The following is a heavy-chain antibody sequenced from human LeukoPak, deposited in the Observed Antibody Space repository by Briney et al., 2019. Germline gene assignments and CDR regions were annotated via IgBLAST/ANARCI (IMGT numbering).Heavy chain of an antibody. CDR2: IYYSGST. V-gene: IGHV4-61*01. J-gene: IGHJ4*02. CDR1: GYSINSGYY. Sequence: PSETLSLTCAVSGYSINSGYYWSWIRQPPGKGLEWIGYIYYSGSTNYNPSLKSRVTISVDTSKNQFSLKLSSVTAADTAVYYCARDRRGESFDYWGQGTLVTVSS. CDR3: ARDRRGESFDY. D-gene: IGHD3-10*01.